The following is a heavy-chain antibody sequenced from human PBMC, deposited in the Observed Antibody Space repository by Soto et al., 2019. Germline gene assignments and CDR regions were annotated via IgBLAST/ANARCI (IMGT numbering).Heavy chain of an antibody. J-gene: IGHJ4*02. CDR1: GDSISSGVYY. CDR3: ARPSTVADGIRIDY. Sequence: LSLTCTVSGDSISSGVYYGSWIRQHPGKGLERIGYIYYSGSTYYNPSLKSRDTISVATSKHQLSLTLSSVTAADTAVYYCARPSTVADGIRIDYWGQGTLVNVSS. V-gene: IGHV4-30-4*08. CDR2: IYYSGST. D-gene: IGHD6-19*01.